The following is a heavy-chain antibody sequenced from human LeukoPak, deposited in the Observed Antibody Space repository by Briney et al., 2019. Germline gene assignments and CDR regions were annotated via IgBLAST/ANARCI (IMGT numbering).Heavy chain of an antibody. CDR2: FDPEDGET. J-gene: IGHJ6*02. CDR1: GYTLTELS. Sequence: ASVKVSCKVSGYTLTELSMHWVRQAPGKGLEWMGGFDPEDGETIYAQKFQGRVTMTRNTSISTAYMELSSLRSEDTAVYYCARGDSSSWYYYYYGMDVWGQGTTVTVSS. CDR3: ARGDSSSWYYYYYGMDV. D-gene: IGHD6-13*01. V-gene: IGHV1-24*01.